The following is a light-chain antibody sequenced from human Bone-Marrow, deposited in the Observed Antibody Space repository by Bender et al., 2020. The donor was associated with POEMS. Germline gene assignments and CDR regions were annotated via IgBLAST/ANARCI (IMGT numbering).Light chain of an antibody. J-gene: IGLJ1*01. CDR1: NSNIGTGYG. Sequence: SVLTQPPSVSEAPGHTVTISCTGSNSNIGTGYGVHWYQQVAGTAPKLLIYGNNNRPSGIPDRFSGSKSGTSASLTITGLQAEDEADYYCQSYDNSLSALFGTGTKVTVL. CDR3: QSYDNSLSAL. CDR2: GNN. V-gene: IGLV1-40*01.